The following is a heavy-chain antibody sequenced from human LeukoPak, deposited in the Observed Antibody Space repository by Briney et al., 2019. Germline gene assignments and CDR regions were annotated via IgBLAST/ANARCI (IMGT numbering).Heavy chain of an antibody. CDR1: GFTVSHNY. V-gene: IGHV3-66*01. Sequence: GGSLRLSCAASGFTVSHNYMSWVRPAPGKGLWWVSVIYSGGSTYYADSVKGRFTISRDNSEDTLYLQMNSLRVEDTAVYFGACGMTTITDYWGQGTLVTVSS. CDR3: ACGMTTITDY. D-gene: IGHD5-24*01. CDR2: IYSGGST. J-gene: IGHJ4*02.